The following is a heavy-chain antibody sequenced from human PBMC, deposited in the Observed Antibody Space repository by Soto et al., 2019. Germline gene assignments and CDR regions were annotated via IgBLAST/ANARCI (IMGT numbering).Heavy chain of an antibody. V-gene: IGHV3-23*01. D-gene: IGHD2-8*01. CDR1: GFTFSSYA. J-gene: IGHJ6*04. CDR3: GKDNGLGGRTGSYYGMDV. Sequence: EVQLLESGGGLVQPGGSLRLSCAASGFTFSSYAMSWVRQAPGKGLECVSAISGSGGSTYYADSVKGRFTISRDNSKDVLYLQMNSLRSEDTAVYSCGKDNGLGGRTGSYYGMDVWGEGTTVTVSS. CDR2: ISGSGGST.